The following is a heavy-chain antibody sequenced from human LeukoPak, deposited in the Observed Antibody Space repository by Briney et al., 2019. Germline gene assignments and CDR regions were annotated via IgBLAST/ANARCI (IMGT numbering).Heavy chain of an antibody. Sequence: PGGSLRLSCAASGFTFSSYAMSWVRQAPGKGLEWVSAISGSGGSTYYADSVKGRFTISRDNSKNTLYLQMNSLRAEDTAVYYCAKDQRRYCSSTSCLFEAFDIWGQGTMVTVSS. CDR2: ISGSGGST. CDR3: AKDQRRYCSSTSCLFEAFDI. J-gene: IGHJ3*02. V-gene: IGHV3-23*01. CDR1: GFTFSSYA. D-gene: IGHD2-2*01.